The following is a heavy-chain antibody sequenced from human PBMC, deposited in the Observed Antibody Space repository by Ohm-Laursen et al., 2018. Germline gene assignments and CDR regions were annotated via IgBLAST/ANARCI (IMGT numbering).Heavy chain of an antibody. CDR2: ISSSSNTI. CDR1: GFTSSSYN. CDR3: ATRYSGYGRD. Sequence: GSLRLSCAASGFTSSSYNMNWVRQAPGKGLEWVSYISSSSNTIYYVDSVKGRFTISRDNAKNSLYLQMNSLRPEDTAVYYCATRYSGYGRDWGQGTLVTVSS. D-gene: IGHD5-12*01. J-gene: IGHJ4*02. V-gene: IGHV3-48*01.